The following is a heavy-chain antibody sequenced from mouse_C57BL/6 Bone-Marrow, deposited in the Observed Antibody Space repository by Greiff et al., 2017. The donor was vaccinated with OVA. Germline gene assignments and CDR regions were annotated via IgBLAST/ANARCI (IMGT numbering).Heavy chain of an antibody. CDR1: GYSFTDYN. V-gene: IGHV1-39*01. CDR2: INPNYGTT. J-gene: IGHJ4*01. CDR3: ARDPYYGKNAMDY. D-gene: IGHD2-10*01. Sequence: EVQLQQSGPELVKPGASVKISCKASGYSFTDYNMNWVKQSNGKSLEWLGVINPNYGTTSYHQKFKGTATLTVDQASSTAYMQLNSLTSEDSAVYYCARDPYYGKNAMDYWGQGTSVTVSS.